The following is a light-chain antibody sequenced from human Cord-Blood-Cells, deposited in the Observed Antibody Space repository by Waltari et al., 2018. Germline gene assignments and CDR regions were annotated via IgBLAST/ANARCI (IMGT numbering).Light chain of an antibody. CDR2: DAS. CDR1: QDISNY. V-gene: IGKV1-33*01. CDR3: QQYDNLPYT. J-gene: IGKJ2*01. Sequence: DIQMTQSPSSLSASVGDRVTITCQASQDISNYLNWYQQKPGKAPKLLIYDASNLETGVTSRFSGSGSVTDFTFTISSLQPEDIATYYCQQYDNLPYTFGQGTKLEIK.